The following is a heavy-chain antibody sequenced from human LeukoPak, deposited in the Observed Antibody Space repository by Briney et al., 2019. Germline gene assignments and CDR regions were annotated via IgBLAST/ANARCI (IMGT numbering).Heavy chain of an antibody. D-gene: IGHD3-22*01. V-gene: IGHV3-30*04. J-gene: IGHJ1*01. CDR1: GFTFSSYA. CDR2: ISYDGSNK. Sequence: GRSLRLSCAASGFTFSSYAMHWVRQAPGKGLEWVAVISYDGSNKYYADSVKGRFTISRDNSKNTLYLQMNSLRAEDAAVYYCARDSDYYDSSGPGYFQHWGQGTLVTVSS. CDR3: ARDSDYYDSSGPGYFQH.